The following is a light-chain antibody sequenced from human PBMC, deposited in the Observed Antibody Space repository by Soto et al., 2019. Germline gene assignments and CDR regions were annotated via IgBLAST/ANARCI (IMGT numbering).Light chain of an antibody. V-gene: IGLV1-51*01. CDR1: SSNIGNDY. Sequence: QSLLTQPPSVSAAPGQKVTISCSGSSSNIGNDYVSWFQQFPGVAPKLLIYHSRILQSGVPDRFSASTSGTSATLVITGLQTGDEAVYYCGAWESRRTAGLFGGGTKLTVL. CDR3: GAWESRRTAGL. CDR2: HSR. J-gene: IGLJ3*02.